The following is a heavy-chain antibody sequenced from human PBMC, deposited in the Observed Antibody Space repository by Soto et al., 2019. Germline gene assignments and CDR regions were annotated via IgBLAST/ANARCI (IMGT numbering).Heavy chain of an antibody. CDR3: ARGSIVVVPAAKDYYYGMDV. V-gene: IGHV1-46*01. CDR1: GYTFTSYY. Sequence: QVQLVQSGAEVKKPGASVKVSCKASGYTFTSYYMHWVRQAPGQGLEWMGIINPSGGSTSYAPKFQGRVTMSRDTSTSTVYMELSSLRSEDTAVYYCARGSIVVVPAAKDYYYGMDVWGQGTTVTVSS. D-gene: IGHD2-2*01. CDR2: INPSGGST. J-gene: IGHJ6*02.